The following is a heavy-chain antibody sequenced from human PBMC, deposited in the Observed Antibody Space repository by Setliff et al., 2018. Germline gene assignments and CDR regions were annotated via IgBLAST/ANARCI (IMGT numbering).Heavy chain of an antibody. V-gene: IGHV1-18*01. CDR3: AISTLSICSGGTCPNVFDV. J-gene: IGHJ3*01. Sequence: GASVKVSCKTSGYTFSNYGVSWVRQAPGQGLEWMGWISGYDGNTKYAQRFQGRVTLTTDMSTSAAYMELRSLGSDDTAVYYCAISTLSICSGGTCPNVFDVWGQGTMVTVSS. CDR1: GYTFSNYG. CDR2: ISGYDGNT. D-gene: IGHD2-15*01.